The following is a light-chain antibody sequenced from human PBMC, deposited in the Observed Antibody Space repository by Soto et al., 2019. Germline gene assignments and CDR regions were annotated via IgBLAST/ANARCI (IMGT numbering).Light chain of an antibody. V-gene: IGLV2-23*01. J-gene: IGLJ1*01. CDR1: SSDVGSYNL. CDR2: DGS. Sequence: HSVLTQPASVSGSPGQSITISCTGTSSDVGSYNLVSWYQQHPGKAPKLLIYDGSKRPSGVSNRFSESKSGNTASLTISGLQAEDEADNYCCSYVGNSAWVFGSETKVTVL. CDR3: CSYVGNSAWV.